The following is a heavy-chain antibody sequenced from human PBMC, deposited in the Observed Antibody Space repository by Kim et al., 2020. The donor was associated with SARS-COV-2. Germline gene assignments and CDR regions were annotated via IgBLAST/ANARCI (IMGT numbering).Heavy chain of an antibody. CDR3: AKGGIVATGEFDY. V-gene: IGHV3-23*01. J-gene: IGHJ4*02. D-gene: IGHD6-13*01. CDR1: GFTFRTFA. Sequence: GGSLRLSCAASGFTFRTFAMSWVRQAPGKGLEWVSGISGDGGSTSYADSGKGRFAISRDNSENKLYLQMNSLRGEDTAVYYCAKGGIVATGEFDYWGQGALVTVSS. CDR2: ISGDGGST.